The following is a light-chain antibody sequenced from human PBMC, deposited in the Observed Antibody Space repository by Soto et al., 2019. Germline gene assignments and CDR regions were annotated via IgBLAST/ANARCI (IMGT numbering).Light chain of an antibody. V-gene: IGKV3-15*01. CDR3: QQYNNWPET. CDR1: QSVSSN. Sequence: EIGMTQSPATLSVSPGERATLSCRASQSVSSNLDWYQQKPGQAPRLLIYGASTRANGIPSRFSGSGSGTEFTLTISSLQSEDFAVYYCQQYNNWPETFGQGTKVEIK. CDR2: GAS. J-gene: IGKJ1*01.